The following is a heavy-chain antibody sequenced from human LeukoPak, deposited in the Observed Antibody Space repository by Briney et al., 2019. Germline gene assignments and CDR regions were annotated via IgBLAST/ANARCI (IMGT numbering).Heavy chain of an antibody. CDR3: AREKRPYDSSGYYPGDYYYYGMDV. J-gene: IGHJ6*02. V-gene: IGHV4-31*03. CDR1: GGSISSGGYY. D-gene: IGHD3-22*01. CDR2: IYYSGST. Sequence: SQTLSITCTVSGGSISSGGYYWSWIRQHPGKGLEWIGYIYYSGSTYYNPSLKSRVTISVDTSKNQFSLKLSSVTAADTAVYYCAREKRPYDSSGYYPGDYYYYGMDVWGQGTTVTVSS.